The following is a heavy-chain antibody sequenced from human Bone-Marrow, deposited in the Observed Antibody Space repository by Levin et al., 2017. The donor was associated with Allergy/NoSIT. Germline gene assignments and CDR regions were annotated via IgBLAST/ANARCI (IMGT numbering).Heavy chain of an antibody. V-gene: IGHV3-21*01. CDR2: ISSSSSHV. D-gene: IGHD4-17*01. CDR1: GFTFNKFG. CDR3: ARDRTYGILRNYGMDV. Sequence: GESLKISCAASGFTFNKFGMNWVRQAPGKGLEWVSSISSSSSHVYYADSVKGRFTISRDNVKNSLYLQMNSLRVEDTAVYYCARDRTYGILRNYGMDVWGQGTTVTVSS. J-gene: IGHJ6*02.